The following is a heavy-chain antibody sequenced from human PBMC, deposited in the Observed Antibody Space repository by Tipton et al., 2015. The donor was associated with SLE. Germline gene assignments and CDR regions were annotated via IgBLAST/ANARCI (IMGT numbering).Heavy chain of an antibody. CDR2: TYYRSRWYR. D-gene: IGHD6-13*01. CDR3: TRDSSISTGGGYFDY. Sequence: GLVKPSQTLSLTCAISGDSISSNSAAWNWIRQSPSRGLEWLGRTYYRSRWYREYAVSAKSRISIDADTSKNQISLQPNSVTPEDTAVYYCTRDSSISTGGGYFDYWGQGTLVTVSS. V-gene: IGHV6-1*01. J-gene: IGHJ4*02. CDR1: GDSISSNSAA.